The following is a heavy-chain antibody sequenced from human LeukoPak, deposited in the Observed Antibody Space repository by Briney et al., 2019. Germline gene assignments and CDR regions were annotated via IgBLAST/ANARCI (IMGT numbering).Heavy chain of an antibody. CDR3: ARDITYYDFWSGRGDAFDI. CDR2: IYTSGST. D-gene: IGHD3-3*01. J-gene: IGHJ3*02. Sequence: SETLSLTCTVSGGSISSYYWSWIRQPPGKGLDWIGYIYTSGSTNYNPSLKSRVTISVDTSKNQFSLKLSSVTAADTAVYYCARDITYYDFWSGRGDAFDIWGQGKTVTVSS. CDR1: GGSISSYY. V-gene: IGHV4-4*09.